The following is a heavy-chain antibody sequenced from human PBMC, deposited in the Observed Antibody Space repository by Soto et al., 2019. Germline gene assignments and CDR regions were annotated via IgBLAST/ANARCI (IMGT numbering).Heavy chain of an antibody. Sequence: QLQLQESGPGLVKPSETLSLTCTVSGGSISSSSYYWGWIRQPPGKGLEWIGSIYYSGSTYYNQSLKSRVTISVDTSKNQFSLKLSSVTAADTAVYYCARQGIAVAGPGAFDYWGQGTLVTVSS. CDR2: IYYSGST. CDR1: GGSISSSSYY. J-gene: IGHJ4*02. D-gene: IGHD6-19*01. V-gene: IGHV4-39*01. CDR3: ARQGIAVAGPGAFDY.